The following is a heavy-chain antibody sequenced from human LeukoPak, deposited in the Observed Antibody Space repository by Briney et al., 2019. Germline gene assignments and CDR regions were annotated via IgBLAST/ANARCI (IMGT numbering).Heavy chain of an antibody. Sequence: SETLSLTCAVYGGSFSGYYWSGIRQPPGKGLEWIGEINHSGSTNYNPSLKSRVTISVDTSKNQFSLKLSSVTAADTAVYYCARVGYYGSGTGYWGQGTLVTVSS. D-gene: IGHD3-10*01. V-gene: IGHV4-34*01. CDR2: INHSGST. J-gene: IGHJ4*02. CDR3: ARVGYYGSGTGY. CDR1: GGSFSGYY.